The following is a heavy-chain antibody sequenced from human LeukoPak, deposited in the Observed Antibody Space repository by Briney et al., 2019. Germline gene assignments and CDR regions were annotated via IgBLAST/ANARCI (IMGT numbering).Heavy chain of an antibody. D-gene: IGHD5-18*01. J-gene: IGHJ5*02. Sequence: GESLKISCKGSGYRFTSYWISWVRQMPGKGLEWMGRIDPSDSYTNYSPSFQGHVTISADKSISTAYLQWSSLKASDTAMYYCARQVDTAMETRWFDPWGQGTLVTVSS. CDR3: ARQVDTAMETRWFDP. CDR1: GYRFTSYW. CDR2: IDPSDSYT. V-gene: IGHV5-10-1*01.